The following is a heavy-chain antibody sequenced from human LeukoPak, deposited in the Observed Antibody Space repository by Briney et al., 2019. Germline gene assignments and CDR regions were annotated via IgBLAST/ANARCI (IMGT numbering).Heavy chain of an antibody. V-gene: IGHV2-5*02. Sequence: SGATLVKPPQTLTLTCTFSGFSLSPSGVGVGWIRQPPGKALEWLALIDRDDDRRYSPSLKNGLNITNNTSKNRVVLTMTNTDPVDTATYYCAHIGDSLYYFDFWGQGTLVTVSS. CDR3: AHIGDSLYYFDF. D-gene: IGHD4-17*01. CDR1: GFSLSPSGVG. J-gene: IGHJ4*02. CDR2: IDRDDDR.